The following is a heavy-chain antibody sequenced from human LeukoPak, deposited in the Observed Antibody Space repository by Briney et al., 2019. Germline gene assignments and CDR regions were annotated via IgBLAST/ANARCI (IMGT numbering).Heavy chain of an antibody. J-gene: IGHJ4*02. CDR1: GFTFTGYY. V-gene: IGHV1-2*02. CDR2: INPNSGGT. Sequence: ASVKVSCKASGFTFTGYYMHWVRQAPGQGLEWMGWINPNSGGTNYAQKFQGRVTMTRDTSISTAYMELSRLRSDDTAVYYCAKSSGRSPRGVYAVDYWGQGTLVTVSS. CDR3: AKSSGRSPRGVYAVDY. D-gene: IGHD2-8*01.